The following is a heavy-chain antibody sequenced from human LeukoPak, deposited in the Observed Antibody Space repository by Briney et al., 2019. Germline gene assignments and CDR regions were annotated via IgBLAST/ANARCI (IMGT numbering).Heavy chain of an antibody. D-gene: IGHD4-17*01. CDR3: TRDWNPVTPSFDY. CDR1: GINVSSNH. CDR2: FYPGGNT. Sequence: GGSLRLSCAVSGINVSSNHMTWVRQAPGKGLEWVSVFYPGGNTYYTDSVKGRFTVSRDNSKNTVYLQMSSLRAEDTALYSCTRDWNPVTPSFDYWGQGTLVTVSS. J-gene: IGHJ4*02. V-gene: IGHV3-53*01.